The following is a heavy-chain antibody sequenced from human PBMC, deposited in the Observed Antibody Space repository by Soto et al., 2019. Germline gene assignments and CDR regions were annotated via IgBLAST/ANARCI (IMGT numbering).Heavy chain of an antibody. CDR3: ATATFTTASAGSAYFDS. CDR1: GGTFSNYG. Sequence: QVKLVQSGTEVKRPGSSVKVSCKASGGTFSNYGLSWVRQAPGHGLQWMGGIITLCGTLHNARQFQDRVTITTDQSTGTASMDLRSLTYDDTAVPFCATATFTTASAGSAYFDSWGQGILVTVSS. CDR2: IITLCGTL. D-gene: IGHD6-25*01. V-gene: IGHV1-69*01. J-gene: IGHJ4*02.